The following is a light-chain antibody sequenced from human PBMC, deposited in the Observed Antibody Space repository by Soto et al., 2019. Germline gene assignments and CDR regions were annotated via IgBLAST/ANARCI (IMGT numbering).Light chain of an antibody. CDR2: GNN. J-gene: IGLJ3*02. CDR3: QSYYSSLSGLEV. V-gene: IGLV1-40*01. Sequence: QSVLTQPPSVSGAPGQRVTISCTGNSASIGAGYDVHWYQQLPGTAPRLLIYGNNNRPSGVPDRFSGSKSGTSASLATTGLQAEDEADYYCQSYYSSLSGLEVFGGGTKLTVL. CDR1: SASIGAGYD.